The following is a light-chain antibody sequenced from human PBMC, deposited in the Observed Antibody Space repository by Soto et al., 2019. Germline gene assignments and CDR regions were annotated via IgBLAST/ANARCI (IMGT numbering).Light chain of an antibody. CDR2: RAS. J-gene: IGKJ4*01. CDR1: QSIRNW. V-gene: IGKV1-5*03. Sequence: DIQMTQSPSSLSASVGDRVTITCRASQSIRNWLAWYQQKPGKAPRLLISRASILESGVPSRFSGSGSGTEFTLTISSLQPDDFATYYCQHYSSYPLSFGGGTKVDIK. CDR3: QHYSSYPLS.